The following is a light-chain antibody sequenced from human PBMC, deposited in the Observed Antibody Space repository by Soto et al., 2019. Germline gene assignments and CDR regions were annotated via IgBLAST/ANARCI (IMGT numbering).Light chain of an antibody. V-gene: IGLV2-14*01. CDR1: SSDIGAYNF. J-gene: IGLJ2*01. Sequence: QSVLTQPASVSGSPGQSITISCSGTSSDIGAYNFVSWYQQHPGKTPKLMIYDVTSRPSGVSARFSGSKSGTTASLTISGLQAEDEADYYCSSYTSNNTVAVVFGEGTKVTVL. CDR2: DVT. CDR3: SSYTSNNTVAVV.